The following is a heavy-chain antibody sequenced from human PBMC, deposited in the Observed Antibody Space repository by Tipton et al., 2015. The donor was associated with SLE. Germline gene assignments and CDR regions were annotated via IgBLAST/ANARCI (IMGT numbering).Heavy chain of an antibody. J-gene: IGHJ4*02. CDR1: GYSISSGYF. Sequence: TLSLTCTVSGYSISSGYFWGWVRQPPGKGLEWIGTIYQDGSTYYNPSLRSRVTIFRDTSKNVFSLKLTSLTAADTAVYYCARDLGHGGDSDYWGQGTLVTVSS. V-gene: IGHV4-38-2*02. CDR2: IYQDGST. CDR3: ARDLGHGGDSDY. D-gene: IGHD1-26*01.